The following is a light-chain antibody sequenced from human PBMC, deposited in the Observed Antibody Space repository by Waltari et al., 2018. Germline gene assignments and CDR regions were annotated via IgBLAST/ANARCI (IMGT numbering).Light chain of an antibody. CDR2: WAS. J-gene: IGKJ3*01. V-gene: IGKV4-1*01. CDR3: QQYYSTPPT. Sequence: DIVMTQSPDSLAVSLGERVTINCKSSQSVLYSSNNKNYLAWYQQKPGQPPKLLIYWASTRESRVPDRFSGSGSGTDFTLTISSLQAEDVAVYYCQQYYSTPPTFGPGTKVDIK. CDR1: QSVLYSSNNKNY.